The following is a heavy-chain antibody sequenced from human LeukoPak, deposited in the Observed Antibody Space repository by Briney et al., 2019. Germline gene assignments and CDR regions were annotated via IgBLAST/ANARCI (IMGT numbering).Heavy chain of an antibody. Sequence: SETLSLTCTVSGGSISSYYWSWIRQPPGKGLEWIGYIYYSGSTNYSPSLKSRVTISVDTSKNQFSLKLSSVTAADTAVYYCARAGGRGYSYGLKYWGQGTLVTVSS. D-gene: IGHD5-18*01. V-gene: IGHV4-59*08. J-gene: IGHJ4*02. CDR3: ARAGGRGYSYGLKY. CDR2: IYYSGST. CDR1: GGSISSYY.